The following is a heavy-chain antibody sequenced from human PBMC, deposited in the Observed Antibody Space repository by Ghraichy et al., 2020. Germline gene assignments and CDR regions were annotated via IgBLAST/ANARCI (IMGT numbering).Heavy chain of an antibody. Sequence: ASVKVSCKPSGYSFISYYIHWVRQVPGQGLEWMGIIDPRADSTIYAQKFQGRLTVTRDVSTSTVYMELNSLRSEDTAVYYCARVPRSIAAEEWGQGTLVTVSS. D-gene: IGHD6-6*01. CDR2: IDPRADST. V-gene: IGHV1-46*01. J-gene: IGHJ4*02. CDR3: ARVPRSIAAEE. CDR1: GYSFISYY.